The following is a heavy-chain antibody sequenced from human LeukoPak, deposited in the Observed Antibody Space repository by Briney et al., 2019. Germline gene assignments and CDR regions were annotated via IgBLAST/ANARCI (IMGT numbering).Heavy chain of an antibody. V-gene: IGHV1-8*01. CDR2: MNPNSGNT. Sequence: ASVKVSCKASGYTFTSYDINWVRQATGQGLVWMGWMNPNSGNTGYARKFQGRVTMTRNTSISTAYMELSSLRSEDTAVYYCAVIPRGYCSGGSCYSRRGMDVWGQGTTVTVSS. CDR1: GYTFTSYD. J-gene: IGHJ6*02. CDR3: AVIPRGYCSGGSCYSRRGMDV. D-gene: IGHD2-15*01.